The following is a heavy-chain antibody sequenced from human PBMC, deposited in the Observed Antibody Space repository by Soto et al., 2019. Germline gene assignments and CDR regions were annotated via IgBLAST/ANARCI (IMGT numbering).Heavy chain of an antibody. CDR3: ARGRVGYCSSTRCHTVYGMDV. Sequence: QVQLQESGPGLVKPSETLSLTCTVSGGSISSYYWSWIRQPPGKGLEWIGYIYYSGSTNYNPSLKSGVTLSVDTAKNPFSLKLSSVNAADTAVYYCARGRVGYCSSTRCHTVYGMDVWGQGTTVTVSS. CDR2: IYYSGST. CDR1: GGSISSYY. J-gene: IGHJ6*02. V-gene: IGHV4-59*01. D-gene: IGHD2-2*01.